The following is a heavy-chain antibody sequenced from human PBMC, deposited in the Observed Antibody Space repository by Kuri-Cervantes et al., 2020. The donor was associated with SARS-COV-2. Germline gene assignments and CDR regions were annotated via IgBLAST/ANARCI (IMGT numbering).Heavy chain of an antibody. J-gene: IGHJ4*02. CDR3: ARGGQDEVLAFDY. Sequence: GGSLRLSCTASGSTFSSYSINWVRQAPGKGLEWVSSISSGGSYIYYADSVKGRFTISRDNARNSLYPQMNSLRAEDTAVYYCARGGQDEVLAFDYWGQGTLVTVSS. CDR2: ISSGGSYI. V-gene: IGHV3-21*01. CDR1: GSTFSSYS. D-gene: IGHD1-1*01.